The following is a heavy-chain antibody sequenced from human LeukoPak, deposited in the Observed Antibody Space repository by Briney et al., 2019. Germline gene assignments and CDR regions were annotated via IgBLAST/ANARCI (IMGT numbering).Heavy chain of an antibody. Sequence: GGSLRLSCAASGFTFSSYSMNWVRQAPGKGLEWVSSISSSSSYIYYADSVKGRFTISRDNAKNSLYLQMNSLRAEDTAVYYCARDRARRGEAFDIWGQGTMVTVSS. V-gene: IGHV3-21*01. CDR3: ARDRARRGEAFDI. CDR1: GFTFSSYS. D-gene: IGHD3-10*01. J-gene: IGHJ3*02. CDR2: ISSSSSYI.